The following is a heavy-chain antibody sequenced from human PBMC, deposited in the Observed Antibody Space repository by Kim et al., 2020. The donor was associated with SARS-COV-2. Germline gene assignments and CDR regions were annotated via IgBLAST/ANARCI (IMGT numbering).Heavy chain of an antibody. V-gene: IGHV3-73*01. D-gene: IGHD5-12*01. Sequence: GGSLRLSCAASGFTFSGSAMHWVRQASGKGLEWVGRIRSKANSYATAYAASVKGRFTISRDDSKNTAYLQMNSLKTEDTAVYYCTVYLNVDIVATPGAVPGMDVWGQGTTVTVSS. CDR2: IRSKANSYAT. CDR3: TVYLNVDIVATPGAVPGMDV. J-gene: IGHJ6*02. CDR1: GFTFSGSA.